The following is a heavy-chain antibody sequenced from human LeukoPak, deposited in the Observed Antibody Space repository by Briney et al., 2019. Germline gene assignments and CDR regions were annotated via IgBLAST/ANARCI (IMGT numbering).Heavy chain of an antibody. V-gene: IGHV3-48*03. CDR3: AREMYGSGLYYFDY. CDR2: IVGGGSDRT. Sequence: GGSLRLSCASSGFSLSTYGMVWVRQAPGKGLEWVSHIVGGGSDRTYYADSVEGRFTVSRENAKNSLYLHMNSLRAEDTAVYYCAREMYGSGLYYFDYWGQGTLVTVSS. CDR1: GFSLSTYG. J-gene: IGHJ4*02. D-gene: IGHD3-10*01.